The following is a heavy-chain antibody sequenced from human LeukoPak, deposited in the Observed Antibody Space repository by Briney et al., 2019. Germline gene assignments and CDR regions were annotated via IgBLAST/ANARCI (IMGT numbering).Heavy chain of an antibody. CDR1: GDSVSSNSAA. CDR3: ARAGGDSWYFDY. Sequence: SQTLSLTCAISGDSVSSNSAAWNWIRQSPSRGLEWLGRTYYRSKWYNDYAISVKSRLTINPDTSKNQFSLQPNSVTPEDTVVYYCARAGGDSWYFDYWGQGTLVTVSS. CDR2: TYYRSKWYN. D-gene: IGHD2-21*02. J-gene: IGHJ4*02. V-gene: IGHV6-1*01.